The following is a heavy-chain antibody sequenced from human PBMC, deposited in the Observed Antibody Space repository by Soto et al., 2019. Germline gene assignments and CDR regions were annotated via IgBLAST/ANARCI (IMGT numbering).Heavy chain of an antibody. D-gene: IGHD2-2*01. Sequence: EAQLVASGGGLVKPGGSLRLSCAASGFTFSTYSMNWVRQAPGKGLEWVSSISSSRGYRSYADSVKGRFTISRDNAKNSLYLQMDSLRAEDTAVYYCARGRSINTNMDYWGQGTLVTVSS. CDR2: ISSSRGYR. CDR1: GFTFSTYS. CDR3: ARGRSINTNMDY. V-gene: IGHV3-21*01. J-gene: IGHJ4*02.